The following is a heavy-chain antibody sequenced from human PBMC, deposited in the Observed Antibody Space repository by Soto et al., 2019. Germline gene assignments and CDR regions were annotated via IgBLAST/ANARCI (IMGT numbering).Heavy chain of an antibody. J-gene: IGHJ6*02. D-gene: IGHD3-10*01. CDR2: ISGSGGST. V-gene: IGHV3-23*01. Sequence: PGGSLRLSCAASGFTFSSYAMSWVRQAPGKGLEWVSAISGSGGSTYYADSVKGRFTISRDNSKNTLYLQMNSLRAEDTAVYYCAKGRWFGEFPDPYYYYYGMDVWGQGTTVTVSS. CDR1: GFTFSSYA. CDR3: AKGRWFGEFPDPYYYYYGMDV.